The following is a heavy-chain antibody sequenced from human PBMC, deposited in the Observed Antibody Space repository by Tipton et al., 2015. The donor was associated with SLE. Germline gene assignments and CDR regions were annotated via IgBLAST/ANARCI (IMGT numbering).Heavy chain of an antibody. D-gene: IGHD3-22*01. Sequence: SLRLSCVASGFTFRTYWMSWVRQAPGKGLEWVANINQDGDEKYYVDSVKGRFTISRDNAENALYLQMNSLRVEDTAVYYCARDGGMTSVAASDSDGYDVWGQGTTVTVSS. CDR1: GFTFRTYW. CDR3: ARDGGMTSVAASDSDGYDV. J-gene: IGHJ6*02. V-gene: IGHV3-7*01. CDR2: INQDGDEK.